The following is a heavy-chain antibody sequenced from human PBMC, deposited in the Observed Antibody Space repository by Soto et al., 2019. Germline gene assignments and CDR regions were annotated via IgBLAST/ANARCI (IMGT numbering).Heavy chain of an antibody. V-gene: IGHV4-59*01. CDR3: ASAGSLYDLPYYTDL. D-gene: IGHD2-8*01. J-gene: IGHJ6*03. CDR1: GGSISSYY. Sequence: QVQLQESGPGLVKTLETLSLTCTVSGGSISSYYWSWIRQPPGKGLEWIGYIYYSGSTNYNPTLKNRVSTSVDTSKNHVDQKRSSVTAAYTAVYYSASAGSLYDLPYYTDLWGKGTTVTVSS. CDR2: IYYSGST.